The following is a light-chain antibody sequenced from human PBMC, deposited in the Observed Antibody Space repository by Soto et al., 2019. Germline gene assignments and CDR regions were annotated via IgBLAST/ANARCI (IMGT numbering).Light chain of an antibody. CDR2: GAS. J-gene: IGKJ4*01. CDR3: QQYNNWTLT. V-gene: IGKV3-15*01. CDR1: QSVSGN. Sequence: EIVMTQSPATLSVSPGERATLSCRASQSVSGNLAWYQQKPGQPPRLLIYGASTRATGIPARVSGSGSGTEFTRTFSSLQFKGFAVYYCQQYNNWTLTFGGGTRVEIK.